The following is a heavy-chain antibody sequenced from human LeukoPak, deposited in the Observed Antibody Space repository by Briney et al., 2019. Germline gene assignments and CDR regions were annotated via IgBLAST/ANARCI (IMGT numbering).Heavy chain of an antibody. CDR3: ARAAPPYNYDYVWGSYRSDAFDI. V-gene: IGHV1-18*01. Sequence: ASVKVSCKASGYTFTSHGISWVRQAPGQGLEWMGWISAYNGNTNYAQKLQGRATMTTDTSTSTAYMELRSLSSVTAADTAVYYCARAAPPYNYDYVWGSYRSDAFDIWGQGTMVTVSS. J-gene: IGHJ3*02. CDR1: GYTFTSHG. CDR2: ISAYNGNT. D-gene: IGHD3-16*02.